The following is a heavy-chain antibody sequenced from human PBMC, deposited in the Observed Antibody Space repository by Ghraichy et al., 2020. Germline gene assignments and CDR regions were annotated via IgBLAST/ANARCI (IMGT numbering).Heavy chain of an antibody. CDR2: IYYSGST. J-gene: IGHJ4*02. Sequence: SETLSLTCTVSGGSISSGGYYWSWIRQHPGKGLEWIGYIYYSGSTYYNPSLKSRVTISVDTSKNQFSLKLSSVTAADTAVYYCARVWGVPGDSSGYYYLFDYYFDYWGQGTLVTVSS. V-gene: IGHV4-31*03. D-gene: IGHD3-22*01. CDR3: ARVWGVPGDSSGYYYLFDYYFDY. CDR1: GGSISSGGYY.